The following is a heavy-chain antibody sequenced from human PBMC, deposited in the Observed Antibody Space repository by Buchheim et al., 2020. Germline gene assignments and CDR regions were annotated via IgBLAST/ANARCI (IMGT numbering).Heavy chain of an antibody. V-gene: IGHV3-48*01. CDR1: GFTFSSYS. Sequence: EVQLVESGGGLLQPGGSLRLSCAASGFTFSSYSMNWVRQAPGKGLEWISYISRSNSTIYYADSVKGRFTVSRDNAKTSLYLKMDSLRVEDTAVYYCARDPSRSGSYGFDYWGQGTL. CDR3: ARDPSRSGSYGFDY. CDR2: ISRSNSTI. J-gene: IGHJ4*02. D-gene: IGHD1-26*01.